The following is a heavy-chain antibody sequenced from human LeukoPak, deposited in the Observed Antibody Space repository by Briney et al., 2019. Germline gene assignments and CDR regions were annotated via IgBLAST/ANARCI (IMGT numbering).Heavy chain of an antibody. V-gene: IGHV1-46*01. D-gene: IGHD3-10*01. CDR2: INPSGGST. CDR3: ARSWAYYYGSGSYCNGYDAFDI. CDR1: GYTFTSYY. Sequence: ASVNVSCKASGYTFTSYYMHWVRQAPGQGLEWMGIINPSGGSTSYAQKFQGRVTMTRDTSTSTVYMELSSLRSEDTAVYYCARSWAYYYGSGSYCNGYDAFDIWGQGTMVTVSS. J-gene: IGHJ3*02.